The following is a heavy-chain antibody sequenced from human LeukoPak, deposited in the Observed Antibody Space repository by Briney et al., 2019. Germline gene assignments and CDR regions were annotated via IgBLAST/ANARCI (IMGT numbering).Heavy chain of an antibody. V-gene: IGHV3-23*01. CDR3: AKVNRRVVVPAANSDY. D-gene: IGHD2-2*01. J-gene: IGHJ4*02. CDR2: ISGSGGST. Sequence: GGSLRLSCAASGFTFSSYAMSWVRQAPGKGLEWVSAISGSGGSTYYADSVKGRFTISRDNSKNTLYLQMNSLRAEDTAVYYCAKVNRRVVVPAANSDYWGQGTLVTVSS. CDR1: GFTFSSYA.